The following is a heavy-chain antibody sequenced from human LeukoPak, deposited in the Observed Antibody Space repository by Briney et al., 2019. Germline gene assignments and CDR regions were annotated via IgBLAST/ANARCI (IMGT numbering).Heavy chain of an antibody. V-gene: IGHV4-61*02. CDR3: AREKVCSSTSCFYYYYYMDV. J-gene: IGHJ6*03. CDR1: GGSISSGGYY. D-gene: IGHD2-2*01. Sequence: SQTLSLTCTVSGGSISSGGYYWSWIRQPAGKGLEWIGRIYTSGSTNYNPSLKSRVTISVDTSKNQFSLKLSSVTAADTAVYYCAREKVCSSTSCFYYYYYMDVWGKGTTVTVSS. CDR2: IYTSGST.